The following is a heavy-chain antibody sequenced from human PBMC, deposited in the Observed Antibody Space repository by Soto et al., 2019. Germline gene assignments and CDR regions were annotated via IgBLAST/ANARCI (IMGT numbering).Heavy chain of an antibody. CDR1: GGSFSGYY. V-gene: IGHV4-34*01. Sequence: PSETLSLTCAVYGGSFSGYYWSWIRQPPGKGLEWIGEINHSGSTNYNPSLKSRVTISVDTSKNQFSLKLSSVTAADTAVYYCASSDIRGPVNPWGQGTLVTVSS. D-gene: IGHD2-15*01. CDR3: ASSDIRGPVNP. CDR2: INHSGST. J-gene: IGHJ5*02.